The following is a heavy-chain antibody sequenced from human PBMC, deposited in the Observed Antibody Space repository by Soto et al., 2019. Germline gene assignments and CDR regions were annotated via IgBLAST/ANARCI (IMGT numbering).Heavy chain of an antibody. Sequence: ASVKVSCKASGYTFTSYYMHWVRQAPGQGLEWMGIINPSGGSTSYAQKFQGRDTMTRDTSTSTVYKELSSPKSEDTAVYYCARDTDESGRQYYYYYGMDVWGQGTTVTVSS. V-gene: IGHV1-46*01. D-gene: IGHD2-15*01. CDR1: GYTFTSYY. CDR3: ARDTDESGRQYYYYYGMDV. J-gene: IGHJ6*02. CDR2: INPSGGST.